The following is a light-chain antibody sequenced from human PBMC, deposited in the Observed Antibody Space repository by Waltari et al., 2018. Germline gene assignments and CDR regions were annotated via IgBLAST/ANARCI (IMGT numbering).Light chain of an antibody. CDR2: KAS. J-gene: IGKJ1*01. CDR3: QQYNSYWT. CDR1: QRISSW. Sequence: DIQMTQSPSTLSAFLGDRVIITRRASQRISSWLAWYQQKPGKPPKLLIYKASSLESGVPSRFSGSGSGTEFTLTISSLQPDDFATYYCQQYNSYWTFGQGTKVEIK. V-gene: IGKV1-5*03.